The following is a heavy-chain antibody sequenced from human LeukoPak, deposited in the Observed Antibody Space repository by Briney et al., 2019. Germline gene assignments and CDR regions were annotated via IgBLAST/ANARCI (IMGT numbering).Heavy chain of an antibody. D-gene: IGHD3-16*02. CDR2: IYTSGST. J-gene: IGHJ2*01. CDR3: ARGTFGGVIWTGPFDL. V-gene: IGHV4-4*07. Sequence: SETLSLTCTVSGGSISSYYWSWIRQPAGKGLEWIGRIYTSGSTNYNPSLKSRVTMSVDTSKNQFSLKLGSVTAADTAVYYCARGTFGGVIWTGPFDLWGRGTLVTVSS. CDR1: GGSISSYY.